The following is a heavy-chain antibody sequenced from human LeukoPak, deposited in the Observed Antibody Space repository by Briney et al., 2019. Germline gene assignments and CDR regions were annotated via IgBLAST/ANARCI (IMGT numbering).Heavy chain of an antibody. V-gene: IGHV4-59*01. Sequence: PSETLSLTCTVSGGSINSYYWSWIRQPPGKGLEWIGYIYYSGSTNYNPSLKSRVTISVDTSKNQFSLKLSSVTAADTAVYYCARDSSGWSRMDVWGQGTTVTVSS. CDR1: GGSINSYY. CDR2: IYYSGST. J-gene: IGHJ6*02. CDR3: ARDSSGWSRMDV. D-gene: IGHD6-19*01.